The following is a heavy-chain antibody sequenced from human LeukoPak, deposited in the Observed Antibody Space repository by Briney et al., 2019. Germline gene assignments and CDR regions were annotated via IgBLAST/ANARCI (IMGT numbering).Heavy chain of an antibody. V-gene: IGHV6-1*01. CDR2: TYYRSKWNY. CDR1: RDSLSANSVA. J-gene: IGHJ3*01. Sequence: SQTLSLTCAISRDSLSANSVAWNWIRPSPSRGLEWLGRTYYRSKWNYDYAVSVKSRITINPDTSKNQFSLQLNSVTPDDTALYYCARGKYSGFDLWGQGTMVTVSS. CDR3: ARGKYSGFDL. D-gene: IGHD2-15*01.